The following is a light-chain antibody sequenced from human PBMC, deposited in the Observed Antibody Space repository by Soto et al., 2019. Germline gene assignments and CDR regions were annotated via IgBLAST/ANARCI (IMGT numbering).Light chain of an antibody. Sequence: EIVLTQSPATLSLSPGQRATLSCRASQSVSTYLAWYQQKPGQAPGLLIYDASTRATGIPARFSGSGSGTDFTLTISSLEPEDFAVYYCQQRSNWPPTWTFGQGTKVEIK. CDR1: QSVSTY. J-gene: IGKJ1*01. CDR3: QQRSNWPPTWT. V-gene: IGKV3-11*01. CDR2: DAS.